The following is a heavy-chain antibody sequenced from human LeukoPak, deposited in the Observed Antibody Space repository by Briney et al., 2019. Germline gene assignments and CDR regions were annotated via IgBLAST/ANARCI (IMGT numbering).Heavy chain of an antibody. CDR3: AGVPGDRYYDSSGWSFDI. CDR2: IDTSGST. J-gene: IGHJ3*02. V-gene: IGHV4-61*02. CDR1: GGSISSGSYY. Sequence: PSETLSLTCTVSGGSISSGSYYWSWIRQPAGKGLEWIGRIDTSGSTDDNPSLKSRVTISVDTSKNQFSLKLSSVTAADTAVYYCAGVPGDRYYDSSGWSFDIWGQGTMVTVSS. D-gene: IGHD3-22*01.